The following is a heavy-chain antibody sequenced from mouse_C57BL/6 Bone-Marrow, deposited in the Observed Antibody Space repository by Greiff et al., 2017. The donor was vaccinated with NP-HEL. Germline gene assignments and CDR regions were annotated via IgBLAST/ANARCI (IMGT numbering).Heavy chain of an antibody. CDR3: ARYVWYFDY. V-gene: IGHV1-59*01. CDR2: IDPSDSYT. Sequence: QVQLKQPGAELVRPGTSVKLSCKASGYTFTSYWMHWVKQRPGQGLEWIGVIDPSDSYTNYNQKFKGKATLTVDTSSSTAYMQLSSLTSEDSAVYYCARYVWYFDYWGQGTTLTVSS. J-gene: IGHJ2*01. CDR1: GYTFTSYW.